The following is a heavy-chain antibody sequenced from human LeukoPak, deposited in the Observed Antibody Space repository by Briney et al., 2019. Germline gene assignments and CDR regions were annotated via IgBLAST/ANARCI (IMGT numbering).Heavy chain of an antibody. Sequence: ASVKVSCKASGYTFTSYYMHWVRQAPGQGHEWMGIINPSGGSTSYAQKFQGRVTMTRDTSTSTVYMELSSLRSEDTAVYYCARDLGYCSGGSCPNDYWGQGTLVTVSS. CDR2: INPSGGST. J-gene: IGHJ4*02. V-gene: IGHV1-46*01. D-gene: IGHD2-15*01. CDR1: GYTFTSYY. CDR3: ARDLGYCSGGSCPNDY.